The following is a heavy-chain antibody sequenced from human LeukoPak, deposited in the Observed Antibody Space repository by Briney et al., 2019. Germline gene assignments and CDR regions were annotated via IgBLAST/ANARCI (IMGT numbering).Heavy chain of an antibody. Sequence: PGGSLRLSCAAAGFTFSNHWMSWVRQTPGKGLEWVANIKQDGSDKYYVDSVKGRFPISRDNAKNSLYLQMNNLRAEDTAVYYCARGQWVAYWGQGTLVTVSS. D-gene: IGHD2-15*01. CDR1: GFTFSNHW. J-gene: IGHJ4*02. CDR2: IKQDGSDK. V-gene: IGHV3-7*01. CDR3: ARGQWVAY.